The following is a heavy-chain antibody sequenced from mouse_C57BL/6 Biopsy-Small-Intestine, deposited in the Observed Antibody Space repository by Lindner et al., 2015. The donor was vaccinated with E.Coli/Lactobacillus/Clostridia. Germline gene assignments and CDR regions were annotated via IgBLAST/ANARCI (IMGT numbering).Heavy chain of an antibody. CDR3: ARSHAEGDF. CDR2: INPSTGAP. Sequence: VQLQESGPELVRPGASVKISCKASGYSFTGYYVNWVKQSPERSLEWIGEINPSTGAPTYNQKFKAKATLTVDTSSTTAYMQLKNLTSEDSAVYYCARSHAEGDFWGQGTTLTVSS. CDR1: GYSFTGYY. J-gene: IGHJ2*01. V-gene: IGHV1-42*01.